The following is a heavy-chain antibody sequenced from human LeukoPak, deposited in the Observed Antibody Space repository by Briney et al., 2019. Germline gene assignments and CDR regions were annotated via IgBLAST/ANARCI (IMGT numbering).Heavy chain of an antibody. Sequence: GGSLRLSCAASGFTVSSNYMSWVRQAPGKGLEWVLVIYSGGSTYYADSVKGRFTISRDNSKNTLYLQMNSLRAEDTAVYYCARGAGGYDSYYYYYMDVWGKGTTVTVSS. CDR3: ARGAGGYDSYYYYYMDV. D-gene: IGHD5-12*01. J-gene: IGHJ6*03. CDR2: IYSGGST. V-gene: IGHV3-53*01. CDR1: GFTVSSNY.